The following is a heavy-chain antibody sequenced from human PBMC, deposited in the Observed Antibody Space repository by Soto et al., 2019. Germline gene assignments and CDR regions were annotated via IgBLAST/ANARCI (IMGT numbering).Heavy chain of an antibody. V-gene: IGHV4-4*02. J-gene: IGHJ4*02. D-gene: IGHD6-19*01. CDR3: ARDRAVSARGSFDY. CDR2: IYHSGST. Sequence: QVQLQESGPGLVEPSGTLSLTCAVSGGSVSDTNWWSWVRQPPGKGLEWIGEIYHSGSTYYIPSLKSRVTISVDKSKNQFSLRLNSVTAADTAVYFCARDRAVSARGSFDYWGQGTLVTVSS. CDR1: GGSVSDTNW.